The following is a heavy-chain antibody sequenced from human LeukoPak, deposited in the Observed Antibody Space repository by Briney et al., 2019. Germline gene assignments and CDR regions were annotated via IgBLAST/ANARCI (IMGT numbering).Heavy chain of an antibody. CDR2: ASGSGGST. V-gene: IGHV3-23*01. J-gene: IGHJ4*02. D-gene: IGHD4-23*01. CDR3: AKDLGSVVTPPSLDY. CDR1: GFAFYDYA. Sequence: GGSLRLSCAASGFAFYDYAMSWVRQAPGKGLEWVSSASGSGGSTYYADSVKGRFTISRDNSKNTLYLQMNSLRAEDTAVYYCAKDLGSVVTPPSLDYWGQGTLVTVSS.